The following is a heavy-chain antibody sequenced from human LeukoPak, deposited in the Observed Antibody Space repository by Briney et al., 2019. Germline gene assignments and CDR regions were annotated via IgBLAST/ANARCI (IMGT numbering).Heavy chain of an antibody. CDR1: GGSISSYY. V-gene: IGHV4-59*08. D-gene: IGHD3-16*01. CDR3: ARLRLGVGSAFDI. CDR2: IYYSGST. J-gene: IGHJ3*02. Sequence: SETLSLTCTVSGGSISSYYWSWIRRPPGKGLEWIGYIYYSGSTNYNPSLKSRVTISVDASKNQFSLKLSSVTAADTAVYYCARLRLGVGSAFDIWGQGTMVTVSS.